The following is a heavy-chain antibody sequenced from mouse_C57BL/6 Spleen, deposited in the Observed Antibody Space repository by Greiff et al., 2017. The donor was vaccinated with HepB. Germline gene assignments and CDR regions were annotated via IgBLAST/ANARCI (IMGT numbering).Heavy chain of an antibody. Sequence: QVQLQQSGPELVKPGASVKISCKASGYAFSSSWMNWVKQRPGKGLEWIGRIYPGDGDTNYNGKFKGKATLTADKSSSTAYMQLSSLTSEDSAVYFCTRGTAQALYYAMDYWGQGTSVTVSS. CDR1: GYAFSSSW. V-gene: IGHV1-82*01. CDR3: TRGTAQALYYAMDY. D-gene: IGHD3-2*02. CDR2: IYPGDGDT. J-gene: IGHJ4*01.